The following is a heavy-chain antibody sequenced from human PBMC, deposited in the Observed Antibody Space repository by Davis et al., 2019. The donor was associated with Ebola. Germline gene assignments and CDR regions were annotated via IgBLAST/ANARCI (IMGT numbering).Heavy chain of an antibody. D-gene: IGHD2-2*01. Sequence: ASVKVSCKASGYTFTSYAMHWVRQAPGQRLEWMGWINAGNGNTKYSQKFQGRVTITRDTSASTAYMELSSLRSEDTAVYYCARFDDYCSSTSCYFCYWGQGTLVAVSS. CDR2: INAGNGNT. CDR3: ARFDDYCSSTSCYFCY. CDR1: GYTFTSYA. V-gene: IGHV1-3*01. J-gene: IGHJ4*02.